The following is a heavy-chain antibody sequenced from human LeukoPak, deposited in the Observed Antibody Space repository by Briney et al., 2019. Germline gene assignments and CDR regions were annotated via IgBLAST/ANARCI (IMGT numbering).Heavy chain of an antibody. CDR2: ISGSGGST. V-gene: IGHV3-23*01. CDR3: AKGAIMVIAARLTTATYFDY. J-gene: IGHJ4*02. D-gene: IGHD6-6*01. Sequence: PGGYLRLYCAASGFTFSSYAMSWVRQAPGKGLEWVSAISGSGGSTYYADSVKGRFAISRDNSKNTLCLQMNSLRAEDTAVYYCAKGAIMVIAARLTTATYFDYWGQGTLVTVSS. CDR1: GFTFSSYA.